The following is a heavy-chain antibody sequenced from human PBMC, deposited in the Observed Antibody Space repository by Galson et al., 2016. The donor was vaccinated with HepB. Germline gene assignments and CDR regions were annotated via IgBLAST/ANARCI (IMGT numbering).Heavy chain of an antibody. Sequence: TLSLTCTVSGGSISSGPHFWNWIRQHAGKGLEWIGYISYSGTTYYNPSLLSRVSMSLDRSKNHFSLRLSSVTAADTAVYYCAKGYGSGSLGFDSWGQGIPVTVSS. CDR1: GGSISSGPHF. V-gene: IGHV4-31*03. J-gene: IGHJ4*02. CDR2: ISYSGTT. CDR3: AKGYGSGSLGFDS. D-gene: IGHD3-10*01.